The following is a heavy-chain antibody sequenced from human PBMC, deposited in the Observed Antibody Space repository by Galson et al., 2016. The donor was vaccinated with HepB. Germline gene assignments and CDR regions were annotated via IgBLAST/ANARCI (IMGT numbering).Heavy chain of an antibody. CDR3: AKRHEYCPPVGCSVDS. Sequence: SLRLSCAASGFTFSQRGMHWVRQALGKGLEWVAADSMDGRRKFYADSVKGRFTISRDNSNNMLFLQMSSLRVDDTAVYYCAKRHEYCPPVGCSVDSWGQGTLVSVSS. D-gene: IGHD2/OR15-2a*01. J-gene: IGHJ4*02. CDR2: DSMDGRRK. CDR1: GFTFSQRG. V-gene: IGHV3-30*18.